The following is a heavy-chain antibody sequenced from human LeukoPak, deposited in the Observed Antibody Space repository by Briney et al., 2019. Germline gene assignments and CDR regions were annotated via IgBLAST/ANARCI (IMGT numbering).Heavy chain of an antibody. CDR3: ARGLVVVPAAMGY. CDR2: IIPIFGTA. J-gene: IGHJ4*02. Sequence: SVKVSCKASGGTFSSYAIGWVRQALGQGLEWMGGIIPIFGTANYAQKFQGRVTITADESTSTAYMELSSLRSEDTAVYYCARGLVVVPAAMGYWGQGTLVTVSS. V-gene: IGHV1-69*13. CDR1: GGTFSSYA. D-gene: IGHD2-2*01.